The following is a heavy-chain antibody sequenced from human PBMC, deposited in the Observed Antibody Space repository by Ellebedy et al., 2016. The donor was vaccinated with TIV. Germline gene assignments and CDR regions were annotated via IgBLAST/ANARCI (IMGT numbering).Heavy chain of an antibody. D-gene: IGHD1-26*01. Sequence: GESLKISCAASGFTVSGNYMGWVRQAPGKGLEWVSLIYSDGTPYYTNSVRGRFIISRDNSKNTLYLQLNSLKAEATAVYYCAKRGIAGAHYFDFWGQGTLVTFSS. J-gene: IGHJ4*02. CDR1: GFTVSGNY. CDR2: IYSDGTP. CDR3: AKRGIAGAHYFDF. V-gene: IGHV3-53*01.